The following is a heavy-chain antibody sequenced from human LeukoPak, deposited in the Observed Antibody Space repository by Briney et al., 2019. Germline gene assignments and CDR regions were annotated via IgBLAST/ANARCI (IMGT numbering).Heavy chain of an antibody. D-gene: IGHD3-9*01. J-gene: IGHJ4*02. CDR3: AKDFSLTPTDGY. CDR1: GFTFSIYA. V-gene: IGHV3-23*01. CDR2: ISASGGST. Sequence: GGSLRLSCVASGFTFSIYAVGWVRPAPGKGLEWVSAISASGGSTYYADSVKGRFTISRDNPQNTLYLQMNSLRAEDTAVYYCAKDFSLTPTDGYWGQGTLVTVSS.